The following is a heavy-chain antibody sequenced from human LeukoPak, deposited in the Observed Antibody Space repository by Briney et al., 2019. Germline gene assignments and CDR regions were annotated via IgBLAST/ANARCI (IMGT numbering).Heavy chain of an antibody. CDR3: ARGDSSGWSYAFDI. CDR1: GVSISSSNW. V-gene: IGHV4-4*02. CDR2: IYHSGST. D-gene: IGHD6-19*01. J-gene: IGHJ3*02. Sequence: SGTLSLTCAVSGVSISSSNWWSWVRQPPGKGLEWIGEIYHSGSTNYNPSLKSRVTISVDKSKNQFSLKLSSVTAADTAVYYCARGDSSGWSYAFDIWGQGTMVTVSS.